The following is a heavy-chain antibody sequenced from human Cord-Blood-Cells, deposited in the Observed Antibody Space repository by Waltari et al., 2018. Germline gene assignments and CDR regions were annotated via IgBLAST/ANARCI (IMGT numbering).Heavy chain of an antibody. CDR3: ARDRRSGSYYSDYYYGMDV. D-gene: IGHD1-26*01. J-gene: IGHJ6*02. CDR2: ISAYNGNT. Sequence: QVQLVQSGAEVKKPGASVKVSCQASGYTFTSYGISWVRQAPGQGLEWMGWISAYNGNTNYAQKPQGRVTMTTDTSTSTAYMELRSLRSDDTAVYYCARDRRSGSYYSDYYYGMDVWGQGTTVTVSS. V-gene: IGHV1-18*01. CDR1: GYTFTSYG.